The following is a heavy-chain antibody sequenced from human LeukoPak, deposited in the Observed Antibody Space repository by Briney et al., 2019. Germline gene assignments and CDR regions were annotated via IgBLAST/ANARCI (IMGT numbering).Heavy chain of an antibody. CDR2: IIPIFGTA. D-gene: IGHD6-13*01. CDR3: ARDGQQLVFSGVMAFDI. V-gene: IGHV1-69*13. Sequence: SVKVSCKASGGTFSSYAISWVRQAPGQGLEWMGGIIPIFGTANYAQKFQGRVTITADESTSTAYVELSSLRSEDTAVYYCARDGQQLVFSGVMAFDIWGQGTMVTVSS. CDR1: GGTFSSYA. J-gene: IGHJ3*02.